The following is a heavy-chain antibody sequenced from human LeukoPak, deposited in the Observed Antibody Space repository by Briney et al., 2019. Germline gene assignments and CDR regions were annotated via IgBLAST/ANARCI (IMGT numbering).Heavy chain of an antibody. D-gene: IGHD3-16*01. J-gene: IGHJ3*02. CDR3: GASRQYVGAFDI. V-gene: IGHV3-48*03. Sequence: GGSLRLSCAASGFTFSSYELYWVRQAPGKGLEWISYISSSSTIIKYADSVRGRFTISRDDARESLYLQMSSLRADDTAVYYCGASRQYVGAFDIWGQGTLVTVSS. CDR1: GFTFSSYE. CDR2: ISSSSTII.